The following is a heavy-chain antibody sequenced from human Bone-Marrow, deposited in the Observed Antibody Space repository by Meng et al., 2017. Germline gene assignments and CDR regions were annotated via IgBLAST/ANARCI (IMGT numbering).Heavy chain of an antibody. J-gene: IGHJ2*01. CDR2: ISSSGSTI. CDR3: ARDDYGDRYWYFDL. CDR1: GFTFSDYY. Sequence: VAAVGSGGGLVKPGGPLRLSWAASGFTFSDYYMSWIRQAPGKGLEWVSYISSSGSTIYYADSVKGRFTISRDNAKNSLYLQMNSLRAEDTAVYYCARDDYGDRYWYFDLWGRGTLVTVSS. V-gene: IGHV3-11*01. D-gene: IGHD4-17*01.